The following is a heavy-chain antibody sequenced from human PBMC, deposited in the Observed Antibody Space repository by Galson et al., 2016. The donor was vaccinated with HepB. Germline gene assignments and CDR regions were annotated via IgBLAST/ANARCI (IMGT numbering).Heavy chain of an antibody. D-gene: IGHD6-19*01. CDR3: ARDRQPQCLAYWYFDL. Sequence: SETLSLTCTVSGGSISTYYWSWIRQHPGKGLEWIGYIHNGASYSGATNYNPSLKSRLTISIDTAKNQFSLNLRTVTAADTAVYYCARDRQPQCLAYWYFDLWGRGTQVTVSS. CDR1: GGSISTYY. CDR2: IHNGASYSGAT. J-gene: IGHJ2*01. V-gene: IGHV4-59*01.